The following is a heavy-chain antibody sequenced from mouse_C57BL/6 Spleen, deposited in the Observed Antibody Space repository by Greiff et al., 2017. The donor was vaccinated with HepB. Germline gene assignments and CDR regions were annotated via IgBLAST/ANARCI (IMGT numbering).Heavy chain of an antibody. CDR2: IYPGDGDT. CDR1: GYAFSSSW. D-gene: IGHD1-1*01. CDR3: ARGDYYGSSYGYFDY. Sequence: QVQLQQSGPELVKPGASVKISCKASGYAFSSSWMNWVKQRPGKGLEWIGRIYPGDGDTNYNGKFKGKATLTADKSSRTAYMQLSSLTSDDSAVYFCARGDYYGSSYGYFDYWGQGSTLTVSS. V-gene: IGHV1-82*01. J-gene: IGHJ2*01.